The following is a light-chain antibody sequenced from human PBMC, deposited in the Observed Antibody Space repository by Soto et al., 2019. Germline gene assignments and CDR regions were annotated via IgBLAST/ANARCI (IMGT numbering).Light chain of an antibody. CDR2: SNN. V-gene: IGLV1-44*01. CDR3: AAWDGSLSGYV. J-gene: IGLJ1*01. Sequence: QSVLTQPPSASGTPGQRVTISCSGSTSNIGSNTVNWYQQLPGTAPKLLIYSNNQRPSGVPDRFSGSKSGTSASLAISGLQYQDEADYYCAAWDGSLSGYVFGTGTKVT. CDR1: TSNIGSNT.